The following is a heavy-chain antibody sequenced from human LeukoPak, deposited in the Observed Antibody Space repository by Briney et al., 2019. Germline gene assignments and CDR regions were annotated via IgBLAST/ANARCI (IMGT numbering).Heavy chain of an antibody. CDR1: GFTFSSYG. CDR3: AKDRYEYQLLFHVGCFDY. J-gene: IGHJ4*02. CDR2: ISYDGSNK. D-gene: IGHD2-2*01. V-gene: IGHV3-30*18. Sequence: PGGSLRLSCAASGFTFSSYGMHWVRQAPGKGLEWVAVISYDGSNKYYADSVKGRLTTSRDNSKNTLYLQMNSLRVEDTAVYYCAKDRYEYQLLFHVGCFDYWGQGTLVTVSS.